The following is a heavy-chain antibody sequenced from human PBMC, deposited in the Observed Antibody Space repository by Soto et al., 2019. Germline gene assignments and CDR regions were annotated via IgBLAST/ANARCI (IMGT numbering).Heavy chain of an antibody. CDR3: ARDYGGNSGGAFDY. J-gene: IGHJ4*02. V-gene: IGHV3-33*01. D-gene: IGHD2-21*02. CDR1: GFTFSSYG. Sequence: QVQLVESGGGVVQPGRSLRLSCAASGFTFSSYGMHWVRQAPGKGLEWVAVIWYDGSNKYYADSVKGRFTISRDNSKNTLYLQMNSLRAEDRAVYYCARDYGGNSGGAFDYWGQGTLVSVSS. CDR2: IWYDGSNK.